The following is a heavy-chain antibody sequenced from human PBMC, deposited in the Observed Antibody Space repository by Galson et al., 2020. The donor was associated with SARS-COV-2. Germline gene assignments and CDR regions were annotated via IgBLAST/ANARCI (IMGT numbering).Heavy chain of an antibody. CDR2: FKSKTYGGTP. CDR3: TTDLWVAQYDILTGYYLPFDY. V-gene: IGHV3-15*01. Sequence: GGSLRLSFAASGFTFSNAWMSWFRQAPGKGLDWVGRFKSKTYGGTPDYAAPVKGRFTITRDDSKNTLYMQINSLKTEDTAVYYCTTDLWVAQYDILTGYYLPFDYWGKGTLVTVSS. D-gene: IGHD3-9*01. CDR1: GFTFSNAW. J-gene: IGHJ4*02.